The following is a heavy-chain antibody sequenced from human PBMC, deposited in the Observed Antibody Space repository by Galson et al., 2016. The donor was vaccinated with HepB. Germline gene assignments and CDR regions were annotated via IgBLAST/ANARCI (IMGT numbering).Heavy chain of an antibody. CDR2: ISGYSGNT. J-gene: IGHJ6*02. D-gene: IGHD5-12*01. CDR1: DYTFSGYG. V-gene: IGHV1-18*04. Sequence: SVKVSCKASDYTFSGYGISWVRQAPGQGLEWMGWISGYSGNTNYAQKLQGRVTTTTDTSTSTAYMELGSLRSDDTAVYYCARSPASGTWPTYYHSGMDVWGQGTTVTVSS. CDR3: ARSPASGTWPTYYHSGMDV.